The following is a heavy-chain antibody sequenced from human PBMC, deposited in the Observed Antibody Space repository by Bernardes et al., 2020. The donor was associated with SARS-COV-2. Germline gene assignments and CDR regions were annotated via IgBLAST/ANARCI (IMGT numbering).Heavy chain of an antibody. CDR1: GFIFSNYA. V-gene: IGHV3-33*08. Sequence: ALRLSCAASGFIFSNYAMNWVRQAPGKGLEWVAVIWHDGSREYYVDSVKGRFAISRDNSNNTLYLQMNNLRVEDTALYRCATEDGEWLESWGQGTLVTVSS. CDR2: IWHDGSRE. CDR3: ATEDGEWLES. J-gene: IGHJ5*01. D-gene: IGHD4-17*01.